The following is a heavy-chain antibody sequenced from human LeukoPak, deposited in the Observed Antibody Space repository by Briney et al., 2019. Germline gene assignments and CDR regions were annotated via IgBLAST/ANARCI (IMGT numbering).Heavy chain of an antibody. J-gene: IGHJ6*04. D-gene: IGHD3-10*02. CDR3: AELGITMIGGV. CDR1: GFTFSSYG. CDR2: ISSSGSTI. Sequence: GGTLRLSCAASGFTFSSYGMSWVRQAPGKGLEWVSAISSSGSTIYYADSVKGRFTISRDNAKNSLYLQMNSLRAEDTAVYYCAELGITMIGGVWGKGTTVTISS. V-gene: IGHV3-48*04.